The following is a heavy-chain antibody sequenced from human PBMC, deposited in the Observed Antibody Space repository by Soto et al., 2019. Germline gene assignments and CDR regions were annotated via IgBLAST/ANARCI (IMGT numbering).Heavy chain of an antibody. CDR2: IIVSGGST. D-gene: IGHD4-17*01. V-gene: IGHV3-23*01. J-gene: IGHJ6*02. Sequence: PGGSLRLSCAASGFTFSSYVMSWVRQAPGKGLEWVSTIIVSGGSTYYADSVKGRFTISRDNSKNTLYLQMNSLRAEDTALYYCAKKNGETRNELKVYYYYGLDVWGQGTTVTVSS. CDR1: GFTFSSYV. CDR3: AKKNGETRNELKVYYYYGLDV.